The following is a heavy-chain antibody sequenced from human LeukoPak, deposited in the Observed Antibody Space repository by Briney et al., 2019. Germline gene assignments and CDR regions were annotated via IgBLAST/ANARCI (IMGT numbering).Heavy chain of an antibody. D-gene: IGHD3-16*02. V-gene: IGHV3-7*01. CDR2: IKQDGGEK. Sequence: GGSLRLSCAASGFTFSSYWMSWVRQAPGKGLEWVANIKQDGGEKYYVDSVKGRFTISRDNAKNSLYLQMNSLRAEDTAVYYCAREESYYDYIWGSYRFFDYWGQGTLVTVSS. CDR1: GFTFSSYW. J-gene: IGHJ4*02. CDR3: AREESYYDYIWGSYRFFDY.